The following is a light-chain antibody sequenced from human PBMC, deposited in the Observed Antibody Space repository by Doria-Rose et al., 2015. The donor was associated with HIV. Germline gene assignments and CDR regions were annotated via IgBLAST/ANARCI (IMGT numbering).Light chain of an antibody. CDR1: QTVSTY. J-gene: IGKJ1*01. CDR3: QQTYSSPPWT. CDR2: AAS. V-gene: IGKV1-39*01. Sequence: SASIGDRVTITCRASQTVSTYLNWFQQEPGKAPKLLIYAASRSQSGVPSKFSGSGSGTDFTLTISGLQPGDFATYYCQQTYSSPPWTFGQGTKVEMK.